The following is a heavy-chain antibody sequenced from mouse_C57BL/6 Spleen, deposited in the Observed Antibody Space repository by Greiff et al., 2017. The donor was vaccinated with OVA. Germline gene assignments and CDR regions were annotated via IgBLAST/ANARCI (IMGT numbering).Heavy chain of an antibody. Sequence: QVQLKQPGAELVKPGASVKLSCKASGYTFTSYWMQWVKQRPGQGLEWIGEIDPSDSYTNYNQKFKGKATLTVDTSSSTAYLQLSSLTSEDSAVYYCVYYDGGFFDYWGQGTTLTVSS. CDR3: VYYDGGFFDY. D-gene: IGHD1-1*01. J-gene: IGHJ2*01. V-gene: IGHV1-50*01. CDR2: IDPSDSYT. CDR1: GYTFTSYW.